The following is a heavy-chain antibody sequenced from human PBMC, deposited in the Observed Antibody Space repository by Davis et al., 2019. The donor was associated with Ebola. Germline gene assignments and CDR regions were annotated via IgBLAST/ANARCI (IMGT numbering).Heavy chain of an antibody. J-gene: IGHJ4*02. CDR3: ARAGDFWSGSVYYFDY. Sequence: GGSLRLSCAASGFTFSSYAMSWVRQAPGKGLKWVSAISASGDTTYSADSVKGRFTISRDNSKNTLYLQMNSLRAEDTAVYYCARAGDFWSGSVYYFDYWGQGTLVTVSS. V-gene: IGHV3-23*01. D-gene: IGHD3-3*01. CDR2: ISASGDTT. CDR1: GFTFSSYA.